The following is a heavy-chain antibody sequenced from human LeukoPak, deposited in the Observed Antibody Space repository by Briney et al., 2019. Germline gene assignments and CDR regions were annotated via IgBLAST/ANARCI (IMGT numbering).Heavy chain of an antibody. CDR2: IYYSGST. V-gene: IGHV4-39*01. CDR1: GGSISSSSYY. CDR3: ARGVYGFWSGYKQNWFDP. D-gene: IGHD3-3*01. J-gene: IGHJ5*02. Sequence: SETLSLTCTVSGGSISSSSYYWGWIRQPPGKVLEWIGSIYYSGSTYYNPSLKSRVTISVDTSKNQFSLKLSSVTAADTAVYYCARGVYGFWSGYKQNWFDPWGQGTLVTVSS.